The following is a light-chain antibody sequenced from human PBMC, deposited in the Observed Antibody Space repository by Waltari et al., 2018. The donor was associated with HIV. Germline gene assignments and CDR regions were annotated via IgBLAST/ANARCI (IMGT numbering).Light chain of an antibody. Sequence: QYALTQPAPVSGSPGQSITISCTGHSSDVGCYDYVSWYQQHPGKAPKLMISDVSNRPSGVCNRFSGSKSGTTASLTISGLQAEDEADYYCSSYTKGTSLRVFGTGTTVTVL. CDR1: SSDVGCYDY. CDR2: DVS. CDR3: SSYTKGTSLRV. J-gene: IGLJ1*01. V-gene: IGLV2-14*01.